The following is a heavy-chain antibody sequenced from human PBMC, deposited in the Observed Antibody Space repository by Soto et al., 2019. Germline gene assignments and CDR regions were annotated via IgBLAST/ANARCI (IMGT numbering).Heavy chain of an antibody. CDR2: SSGRDGKT. D-gene: IGHD2-21*01. CDR1: GFTFINSA. Sequence: EVQVVESGGEVVQPGGSLRLSCAASGFTFINSAMNWVRQAPGKGLEWVSVSSGRDGKTYYSDSVRGRFTISRYNSKSTLYLQMNSLPVDDTAVYYCAKVPTCGYWGKGTLVNVSS. J-gene: IGHJ4*02. CDR3: AKVPTCGY. V-gene: IGHV3-23*04.